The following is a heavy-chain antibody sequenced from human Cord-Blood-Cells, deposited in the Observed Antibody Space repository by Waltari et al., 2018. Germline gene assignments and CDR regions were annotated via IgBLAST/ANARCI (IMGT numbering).Heavy chain of an antibody. Sequence: QVQLQESGPGLVKPSETLSLTCAVSGYSISSGYYWGWIRQPPGKGLEWIGSIYHSGSTYYNPSLKSRVTISVDTSKNQCSLKLSSVTAADTAVYYCARGLNWFDPWGQGTLVTVSS. J-gene: IGHJ5*02. CDR3: ARGLNWFDP. V-gene: IGHV4-38-2*01. CDR2: IYHSGST. CDR1: GYSISSGYY.